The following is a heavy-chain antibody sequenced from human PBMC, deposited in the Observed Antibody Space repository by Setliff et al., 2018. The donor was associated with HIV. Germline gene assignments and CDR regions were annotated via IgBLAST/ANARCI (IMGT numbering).Heavy chain of an antibody. J-gene: IGHJ6*03. CDR1: GFRFNIYA. CDR3: ARDSGGWYPTGDYYYYYMDV. V-gene: IGHV3-48*01. CDR2: ISSSSSTI. D-gene: IGHD6-19*01. Sequence: GGSLRLSCAASGFRFNIYAMTWVRQAPGKGLEWVSYISSSSSTIYYADSVKGRFTISRDNAKNSLYLQMNSLRAEDTAAYYCARDSGGWYPTGDYYYYYMDVWGKGTTVTVSS.